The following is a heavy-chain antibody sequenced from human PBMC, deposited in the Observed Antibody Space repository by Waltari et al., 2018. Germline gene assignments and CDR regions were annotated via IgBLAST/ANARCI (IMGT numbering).Heavy chain of an antibody. J-gene: IGHJ6*02. CDR3: ARDGGYHNYYYYGMDV. Sequence: EVQLVESGGGLIQPGGSLRLSCAASGFTVSSNYMSWVRQAPGKGLEWCSVSESVGSKYDADSVKGRFTIARDNTKNTLYMQMNSLRDEDTAVYYCARDGGYHNYYYYGMDVWGQGTTVTVSS. CDR1: GFTVSSNY. D-gene: IGHD3-16*02. V-gene: IGHV3-53*01. CDR2: SESVGSK.